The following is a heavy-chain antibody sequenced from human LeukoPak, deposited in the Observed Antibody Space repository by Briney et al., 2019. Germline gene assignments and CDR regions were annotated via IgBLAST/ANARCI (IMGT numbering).Heavy chain of an antibody. J-gene: IGHJ4*02. V-gene: IGHV4-38-2*02. CDR3: ARVNFNPDN. CDR1: GYSISRGYH. Sequence: SETLSLTCTVSGYSISRGYHWGWVRRPPGKGLEWIASVHYSGSTYYNPSLKSRLTISADTSKNQFSLKLDSVTAADTAVYYCARVNFNPDNWGQGTLVTVSS. D-gene: IGHD1-14*01. CDR2: VHYSGST.